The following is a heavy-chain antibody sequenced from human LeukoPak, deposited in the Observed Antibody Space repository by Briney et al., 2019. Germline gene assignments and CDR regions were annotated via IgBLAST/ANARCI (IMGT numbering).Heavy chain of an antibody. CDR2: ISSTGKTI. J-gene: IGHJ4*02. V-gene: IGHV3-48*03. D-gene: IGHD2-21*02. CDR3: AKGVKQIVVVTAQRYLDY. Sequence: PGGSLRLSCTASGLTLSNDEVIWVRQAPGKGLEWVSYISSTGKTIYYADSVKGRFTISRDNSKNTLYLQMNTLIADDTAVYYCAKGVKQIVVVTAQRYLDYWGQGTLVTVSS. CDR1: GLTLSNDE.